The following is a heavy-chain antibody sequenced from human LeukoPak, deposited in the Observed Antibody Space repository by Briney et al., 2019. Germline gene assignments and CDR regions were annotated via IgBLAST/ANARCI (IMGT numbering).Heavy chain of an antibody. D-gene: IGHD5-24*01. V-gene: IGHV1-2*02. CDR3: AREAGRDGYNLDY. CDR2: INPNSGGT. J-gene: IGHJ4*02. Sequence: GASVKVSCKASGYTFTGYYMHWVRQAPGQGLEWMGWINPNSGGTNYAQKFQGRVTMTRDTSISTAYMELSRLRSDDTAMYYCAREAGRDGYNLDYWGQGTLVTVSS. CDR1: GYTFTGYY.